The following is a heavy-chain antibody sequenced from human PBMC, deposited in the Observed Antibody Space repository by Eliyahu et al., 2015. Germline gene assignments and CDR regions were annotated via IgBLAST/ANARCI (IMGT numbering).Heavy chain of an antibody. Sequence: QVRLQESGPGLVRPSQTLYLTCSVSGGSMTSRDYYWNWIRQRPGKGLEWIGYMYYSGSTYYNPALRSRVTLSLDRSEKILSLKLTSVTAADTAVYYCARDKNYGQYAPYFYYSGMDVWGPGTMVTVSS. D-gene: IGHD3-10*01. J-gene: IGHJ6*02. V-gene: IGHV4-30-4*01. CDR1: GGSMTSRDYY. CDR2: MYYSGST. CDR3: ARDKNYGQYAPYFYYSGMDV.